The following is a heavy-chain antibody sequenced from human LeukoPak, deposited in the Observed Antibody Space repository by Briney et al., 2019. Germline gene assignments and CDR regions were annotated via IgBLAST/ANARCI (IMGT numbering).Heavy chain of an antibody. J-gene: IGHJ5*02. CDR3: TRENYVPDS. CDR2: ISNGGSPT. CDR1: GYTFSPYW. D-gene: IGHD3-10*02. V-gene: IGHV3-7*03. Sequence: GGSLRLSCVASGYTFSPYWMSWVRQTPGKGLEWVASISNGGSPTYYVDSVRGRFTISRDNAKNSLFLYMNSLRADDTAVYYCTRENYVPDSWGQGTLVTVSS.